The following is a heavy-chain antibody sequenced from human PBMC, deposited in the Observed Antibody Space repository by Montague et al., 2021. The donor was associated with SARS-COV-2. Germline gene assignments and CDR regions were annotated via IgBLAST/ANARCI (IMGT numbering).Heavy chain of an antibody. D-gene: IGHD1-14*01. CDR1: GFTFSDYY. CDR3: ATNQHYYYYYGMDV. CDR2: ISSSGSTI. V-gene: IGHV3-11*01. J-gene: IGHJ6*02. Sequence: SLRLSCAASGFTFSDYYMSWIRQAPGKGLEWVSYISSSGSTIYYADSXXGRFTISRDNAKNSLYLQMNSLRAEDTAVYYCATNQHYYYYYGMDVWGQGTTFTVSS.